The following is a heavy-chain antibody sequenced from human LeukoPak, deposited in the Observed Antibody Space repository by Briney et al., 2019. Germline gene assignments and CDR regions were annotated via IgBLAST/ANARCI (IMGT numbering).Heavy chain of an antibody. CDR2: ISPSGGIT. J-gene: IGHJ1*01. Sequence: GRSLRVSCVASGLTFSSHGMNWVRQAPGKGLEWVSGISPSGGITYYTDSVKGRFTISRDNSKNTQSLQMNSLRAEDTAVYYCAKDDDWGRYKHWGQGTLVTVSS. V-gene: IGHV3-23*01. D-gene: IGHD3-16*01. CDR3: AKDDDWGRYKH. CDR1: GLTFSSHG.